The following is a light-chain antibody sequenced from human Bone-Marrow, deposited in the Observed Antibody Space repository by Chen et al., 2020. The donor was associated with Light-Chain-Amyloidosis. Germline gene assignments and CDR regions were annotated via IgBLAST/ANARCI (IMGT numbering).Light chain of an antibody. V-gene: IGKV3-15*01. J-gene: IGKJ1*01. CDR3: QHYDSWPRWT. CDR1: QSVGRN. CDR2: DAS. Sequence: EVVMTQSPATLSVSPGERVTLSCRASQSVGRNLAWYQQKPGQAPRLLIYDASTRASGAPARFSGSGYGTDFTLTITSLQSEDFALYYCQHYDSWPRWTFGQGTKVEI.